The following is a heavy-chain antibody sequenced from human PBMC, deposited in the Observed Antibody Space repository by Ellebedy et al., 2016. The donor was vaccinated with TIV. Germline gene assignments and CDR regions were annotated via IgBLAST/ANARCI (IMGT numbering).Heavy chain of an antibody. V-gene: IGHV3-48*02. CDR1: GFTFSSYW. Sequence: GGSLRLSCAASGFTFSSYWMHWVRQAPGKGLEWISYITSNSGTIYYTDSVKGRFTISRDNAKNSLYLQMNSLRDEDTAVYYCARSIYGDYGRKYYYGMDVWGQGTTVTVSS. D-gene: IGHD4-17*01. CDR2: ITSNSGTI. J-gene: IGHJ6*02. CDR3: ARSIYGDYGRKYYYGMDV.